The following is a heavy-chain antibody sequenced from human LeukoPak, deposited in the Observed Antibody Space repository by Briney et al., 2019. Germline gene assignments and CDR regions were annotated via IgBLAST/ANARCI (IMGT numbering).Heavy chain of an antibody. Sequence: ASVKVSCKAAGYTFTDYYLHWVRQAPGQGLEWMGRINSNSGGTNYAQKFQGRVTMTRDTSITSAYMELSGLRSDDTAIYCCARLKGEFDYWGQGTQVTVSS. V-gene: IGHV1-2*06. CDR3: ARLKGEFDY. CDR1: GYTFTDYY. CDR2: INSNSGGT. J-gene: IGHJ4*02.